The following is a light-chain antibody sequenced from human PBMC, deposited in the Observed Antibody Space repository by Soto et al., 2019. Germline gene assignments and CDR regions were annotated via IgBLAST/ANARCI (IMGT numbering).Light chain of an antibody. CDR3: QHSSSSPFT. CDR1: QSVSSTY. J-gene: IGKJ5*01. CDR2: ASS. V-gene: IGKV3-20*01. Sequence: EIVLTQSPGTLSLSPGERATLSCRASQSVSSTYLAWYRQKPGQATRLLMYASSSRANAIPDRFSGSGSGTDFTLTITKLEHEDFAVYYCQHSSSSPFTFGQGTRLDIK.